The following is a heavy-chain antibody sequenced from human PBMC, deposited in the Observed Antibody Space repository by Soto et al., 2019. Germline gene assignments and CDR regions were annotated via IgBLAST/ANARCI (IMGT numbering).Heavy chain of an antibody. CDR2: ISAYNGNT. V-gene: IGHV1-18*01. CDR1: GYTFTSYG. J-gene: IGHJ5*02. D-gene: IGHD2-2*01. Sequence: ASVKVSCKASGYTFTSYGISWVRQAPGQGLEWMGWISAYNGNTNYAQKLQGRVTMTTDTSTSIAYMELRSLRSDDTAVYYCARWVQSRLVPAALGYNWFDPWGQGTLVTVSS. CDR3: ARWVQSRLVPAALGYNWFDP.